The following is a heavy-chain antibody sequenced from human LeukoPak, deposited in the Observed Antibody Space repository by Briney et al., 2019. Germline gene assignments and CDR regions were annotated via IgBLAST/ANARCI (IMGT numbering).Heavy chain of an antibody. J-gene: IGHJ4*02. Sequence: GGSLRLSCAASGFAFSSFAMTWVRQSPGKGLEWVASVSDSGVNTYYAGSVRGRFTVSRHNFKTILYLQMNSLTVEDTAFYYCSKGRGSTLTNIDFWGQGALVTVSS. D-gene: IGHD4-11*01. CDR3: SKGRGSTLTNIDF. V-gene: IGHV3-23*01. CDR2: VSDSGVNT. CDR1: GFAFSSFA.